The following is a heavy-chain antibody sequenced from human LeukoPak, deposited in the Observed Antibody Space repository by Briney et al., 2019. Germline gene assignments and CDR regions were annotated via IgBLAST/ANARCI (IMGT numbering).Heavy chain of an antibody. CDR2: ISDSGGST. Sequence: HPGGSLRLSCAASGFTFSSYGMSWVRQAPGKGLEWVSAISDSGGSTYYADSVKGRFTISRDNSKNTLYLQMNSLRAEDTAVYYCAKANSITIFGVISPVDYWGQGTLVTVSS. D-gene: IGHD3-3*01. CDR1: GFTFSSYG. V-gene: IGHV3-23*01. CDR3: AKANSITIFGVISPVDY. J-gene: IGHJ4*02.